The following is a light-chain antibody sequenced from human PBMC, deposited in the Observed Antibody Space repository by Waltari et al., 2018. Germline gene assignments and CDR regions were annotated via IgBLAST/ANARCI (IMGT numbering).Light chain of an antibody. V-gene: IGKV2-30*02. CDR3: MQGTHWPPYT. CDR1: QSLVHSDGHTY. J-gene: IGKJ2*01. CDR2: KIS. Sequence: DVVMTQSPLSLSVTLGQPASISCRSRQSLVHSDGHTYLNWFQQRPGQSPRRLIYKISNRDSGVPDRVSGSGSGTDFTLKISRVEAEDVGVYYCMQGTHWPPYTFGQGTKLEIK.